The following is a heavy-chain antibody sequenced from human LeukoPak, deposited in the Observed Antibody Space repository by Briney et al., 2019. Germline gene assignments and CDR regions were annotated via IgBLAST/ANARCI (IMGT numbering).Heavy chain of an antibody. J-gene: IGHJ4*02. CDR2: INPSGGST. CDR1: GYTFTSYY. V-gene: IGHV1-46*01. D-gene: IGHD3-10*01. CDR3: ARESFGSGSYYVRYFDY. Sequence: GASVKVSCKASGYTFTSYYMHWVRQAPGQGLEWMGIINPSGGSTSYAQKFQGRVTMTRDTSTSTVYMELSSLRSEDTAVYYCARESFGSGSYYVRYFDYWGQGTLVTVSS.